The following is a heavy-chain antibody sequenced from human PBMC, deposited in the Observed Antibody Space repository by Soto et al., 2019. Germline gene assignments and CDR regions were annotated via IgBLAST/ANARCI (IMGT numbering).Heavy chain of an antibody. CDR1: GFTFSSYW. CDR3: ARTVAVSDIDY. Sequence: GGSLRLSWAASGFTFSSYWMHWVRQAPGKGLVWVSRINSDGSSTSYADSVKGRFTISRDNAKNTLYLQMNSLRAEDTAVYYCARTVAVSDIDYWGQGTLVTVSS. D-gene: IGHD6-19*01. CDR2: INSDGSST. J-gene: IGHJ4*02. V-gene: IGHV3-74*01.